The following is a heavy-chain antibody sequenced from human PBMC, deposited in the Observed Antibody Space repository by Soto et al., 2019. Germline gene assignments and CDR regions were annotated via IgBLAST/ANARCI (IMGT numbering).Heavy chain of an antibody. Sequence: QLVESGGGLVQPGGSLRLSCAASGFTFSGYWVSWVRQVPAKGLEWVANIKQDGSEKYYVDSVKGRFTISRDNAKNSLYQQMNSLRAEDTAVYYCARGKGYFDPWGQGTLVTVS. CDR1: GFTFSGYW. CDR2: IKQDGSEK. V-gene: IGHV3-7*04. CDR3: ARGKGYFDP. J-gene: IGHJ5*02. D-gene: IGHD1-1*01.